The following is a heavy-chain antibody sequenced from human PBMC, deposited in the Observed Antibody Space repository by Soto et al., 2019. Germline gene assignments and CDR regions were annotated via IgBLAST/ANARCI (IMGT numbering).Heavy chain of an antibody. Sequence: SETLSLTCTVSGGSIRNYYWTWIRQPPGKGLEWIGYIYYHGSTNYNPSLKSRVTISVDTSKNQFSLNLNSVTAADTAVYYCAGVVRCNYARGDHPDFDSGGRGTLVTVSS. CDR1: GGSIRNYY. D-gene: IGHD2-15*01. V-gene: IGHV4-59*01. CDR2: IYYHGST. CDR3: AGVVRCNYARGDHPDFDS. J-gene: IGHJ4*02.